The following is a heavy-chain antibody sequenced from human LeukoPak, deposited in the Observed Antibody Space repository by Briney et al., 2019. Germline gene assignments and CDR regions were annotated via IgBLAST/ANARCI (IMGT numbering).Heavy chain of an antibody. CDR3: ARVAPGLYSSGWRYFGY. CDR1: GYTFTSYG. J-gene: IGHJ4*02. CDR2: ISAYNGNT. Sequence: ASVKVSCKASGYTFTSYGISWVRQAPGQGLEWMGWISAYNGNTNYAQKLQGRVTMTTDTSTSTAYMELRSLRSDDTAVYYCARVAPGLYSSGWRYFGYWGQGTLVTVSS. V-gene: IGHV1-18*01. D-gene: IGHD6-19*01.